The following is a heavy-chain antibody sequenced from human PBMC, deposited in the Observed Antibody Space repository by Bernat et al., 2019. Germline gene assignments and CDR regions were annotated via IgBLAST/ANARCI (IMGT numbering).Heavy chain of an antibody. CDR2: IKHEGSEK. J-gene: IGHJ4*02. Sequence: EVQLVESGGGLVQPGGSLRLSCAASGFTFSDYWMTWVRQAPGKGLEWVANIKHEGSEKYYVDSVKGSITISRDNAKNSLYLQINSLRDEDTAVYYCARPQYSNSAYWGQGTLVTVSS. CDR1: GFTFSDYW. D-gene: IGHD6-6*01. CDR3: ARPQYSNSAY. V-gene: IGHV3-7*03.